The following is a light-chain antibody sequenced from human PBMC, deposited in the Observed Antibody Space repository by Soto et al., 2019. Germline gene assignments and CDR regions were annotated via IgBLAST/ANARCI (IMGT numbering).Light chain of an antibody. Sequence: QSVLTQSSSASASLGSSVKLTCTLSSGHSGYIIAWHQQQPGKAPRYLMKLEGSGNYNKGSGVPDRFSGSSSGADRYLSISNLQSEDEADYYCETWDSNTRVFGGGTKLTVL. CDR2: LEGSGNY. CDR1: SGHSGYI. CDR3: ETWDSNTRV. V-gene: IGLV4-60*03. J-gene: IGLJ3*02.